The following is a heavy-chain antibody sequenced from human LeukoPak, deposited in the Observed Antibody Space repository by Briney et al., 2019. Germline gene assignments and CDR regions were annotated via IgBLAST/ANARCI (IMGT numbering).Heavy chain of an antibody. CDR2: IYPGGSDI. V-gene: IGHV5-51*01. Sequence: GESLKISCQVIGYAFTNYYIGGVRQMPGKGLEGMGIIYPGGSDIKYSPSFQDQVTISADTSISTAYLQWSNLQASDPAMYYCARQVRFSDSSAYYGYWGQGTLVTVSS. CDR3: ARQVRFSDSSAYYGY. CDR1: GYAFTNYY. D-gene: IGHD3-22*01. J-gene: IGHJ4*02.